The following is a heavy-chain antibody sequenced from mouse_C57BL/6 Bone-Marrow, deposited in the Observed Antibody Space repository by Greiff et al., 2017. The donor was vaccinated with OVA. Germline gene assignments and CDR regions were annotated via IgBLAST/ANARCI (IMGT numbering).Heavy chain of an antibody. Sequence: EVKLQESGGGLVQPGGSLKLSCAASGIDFSRYWMSWVRRAPGKGLEWIGEINPNSSTINYAPSLKDKFIISRDNANNTPYLQMSNRRSEDTALYYCARNQSTLVMGYSMDYWGQGTSVTVSS. V-gene: IGHV4-1*01. J-gene: IGHJ4*01. CDR3: ARNQSTLVMGYSMDY. CDR2: INPNSSTI. D-gene: IGHD2-2*01. CDR1: GIDFSRYW.